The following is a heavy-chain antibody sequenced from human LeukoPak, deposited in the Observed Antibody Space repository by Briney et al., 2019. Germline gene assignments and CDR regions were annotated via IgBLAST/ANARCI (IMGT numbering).Heavy chain of an antibody. V-gene: IGHV3-33*01. CDR2: IWYDGTNK. D-gene: IGHD2-2*01. CDR3: ARDYCSSTSCLFDY. J-gene: IGHJ4*02. CDR1: GGTFISYG. Sequence: SCKASGGTFISYGMHWVRQAPGKGLEWVALIWYDGTNKYYADSVKGRFTISRDNSKNTLYLQMNSLRAEDTAVYYCARDYCSSTSCLFDYWGQGTLVTVSS.